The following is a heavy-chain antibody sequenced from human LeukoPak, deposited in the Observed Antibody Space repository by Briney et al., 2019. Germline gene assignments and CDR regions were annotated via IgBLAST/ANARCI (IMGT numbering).Heavy chain of an antibody. CDR1: GGSLSGYY. D-gene: IGHD3-22*01. Sequence: SETLSLTCAVYGGSLSGYYWSWIRQPPGKGLEWIGEINHSGSTNYNPSLKSRVTISVDTSKNQFSLSLSAVTAADTAVYYCASPGPYYSETSGYLVFWGQGILVTVSS. CDR2: INHSGST. V-gene: IGHV4-34*01. J-gene: IGHJ4*02. CDR3: ASPGPYYSETSGYLVF.